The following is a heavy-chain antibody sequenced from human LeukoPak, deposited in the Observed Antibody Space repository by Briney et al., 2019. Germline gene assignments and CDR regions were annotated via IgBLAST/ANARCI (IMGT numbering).Heavy chain of an antibody. CDR3: ARFALTSSLDY. CDR2: IYPGDSDT. J-gene: IGHJ4*02. V-gene: IGHV5-51*01. Sequence: PGEPLKISCKGSGYSFTTYWIGWVRQMPGKGLEWMGIIYPGDSDTRYSPSFQGQVTISADKSISTAYLHWSGLKASDTAIYYCARFALTSSLDYWGQGTLVTVSS. D-gene: IGHD6-13*01. CDR1: GYSFTTYW.